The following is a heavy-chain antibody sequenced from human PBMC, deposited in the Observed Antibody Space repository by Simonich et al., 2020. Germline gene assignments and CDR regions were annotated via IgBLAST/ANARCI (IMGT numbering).Heavy chain of an antibody. J-gene: IGHJ3*02. Sequence: QVQLVQSGAEVKKPGASVKVSCKASGYTFTGYYMHWVRKAPGQGLEWRGWNNPNSGGTNYAQKFQGRVTMTRDTSISTAYMELSRLRSDDTAVYYCARARLYSSSHAFDIWGQGTMVTVSS. D-gene: IGHD6-6*01. CDR2: NNPNSGGT. CDR1: GYTFTGYY. CDR3: ARARLYSSSHAFDI. V-gene: IGHV1-2*02.